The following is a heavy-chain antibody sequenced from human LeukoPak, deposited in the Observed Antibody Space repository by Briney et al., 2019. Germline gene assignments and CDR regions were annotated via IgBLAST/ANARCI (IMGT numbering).Heavy chain of an antibody. CDR1: GFTFSDCS. J-gene: IGHJ4*02. V-gene: IGHV3-30-3*01. D-gene: IGHD1-7*01. Sequence: PGGSLRLSCAASGFTFSDCSMHWVRQAPGKGLEWVAVISYDGITKYYADSVKGRFTISRENSKNTLYLQMNSLRGEDTAVYYRASGPLTGTTNYWGQGTLVTVS. CDR3: ASGPLTGTTNY. CDR2: ISYDGITK.